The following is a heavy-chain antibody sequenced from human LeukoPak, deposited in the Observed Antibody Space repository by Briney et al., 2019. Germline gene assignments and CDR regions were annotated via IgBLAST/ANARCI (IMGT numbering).Heavy chain of an antibody. Sequence: GRSLRLSCAASGFTFSSYAMHWVRQAPGKGLEWVAVISYDGSNKYYAESVKGRFTISRDNSKNTLYLQMNSLRAEDTALYYCAKDGGRYRFDFWGQGTMVTVSS. CDR1: GFTFSSYA. CDR2: ISYDGSNK. D-gene: IGHD3-16*02. J-gene: IGHJ4*02. V-gene: IGHV3-30-3*01. CDR3: AKDGGRYRFDF.